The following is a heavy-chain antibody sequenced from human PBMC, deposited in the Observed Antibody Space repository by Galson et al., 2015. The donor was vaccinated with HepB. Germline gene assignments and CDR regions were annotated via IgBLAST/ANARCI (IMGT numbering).Heavy chain of an antibody. CDR1: GFTFSNAW. CDR2: IKSKTDGGTT. J-gene: IGHJ6*02. Sequence: SLRLSCAASGFTFSNAWTNWVRQAPGKGLEWVGRIKSKTDGGTTDYAAPVKGRFTISRDDSKNTLYLQMNSLKTEDTAVYYCTVGYGSGGYGMDVWGQGTTVTVSS. V-gene: IGHV3-15*07. D-gene: IGHD3-10*01. CDR3: TVGYGSGGYGMDV.